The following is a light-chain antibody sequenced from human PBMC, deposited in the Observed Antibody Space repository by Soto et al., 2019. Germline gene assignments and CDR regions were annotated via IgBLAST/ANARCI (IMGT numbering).Light chain of an antibody. J-gene: IGLJ7*01. CDR2: SNN. CDR1: SSNIRSNA. V-gene: IGLV1-44*01. CDR3: AAWDDSLNGAV. Sequence: QSVLTQPPSVSGTPGQRVTISCSGSSSNIRSNAVNWYQQLPGTAPKLLIYSNNQRPFGVPDRFSGSKSGTSASLAISGLQSDDEADYYCAAWDDSLNGAVFGGGTQLTVL.